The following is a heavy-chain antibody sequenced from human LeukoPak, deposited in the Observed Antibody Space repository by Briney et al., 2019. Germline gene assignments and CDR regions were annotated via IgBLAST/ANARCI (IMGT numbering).Heavy chain of an antibody. V-gene: IGHV3-53*01. CDR2: IYSGGST. D-gene: IGHD1-26*01. CDR1: GFTVSSNY. J-gene: IGHJ4*02. CDR3: AKVRYSGSYYGYFDY. Sequence: PGGSLRLSCAASGFTVSSNYMSWVRQAPGKGLEWVSVIYSGGSTYYADSVKGRFTISRDNSKNTLYLQMNSLRAEDTAVYYCAKVRYSGSYYGYFDYWGQGTLVTVSS.